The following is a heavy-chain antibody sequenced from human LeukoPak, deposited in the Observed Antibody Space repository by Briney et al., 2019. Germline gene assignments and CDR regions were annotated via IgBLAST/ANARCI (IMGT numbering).Heavy chain of an antibody. J-gene: IGHJ4*02. Sequence: GGSLRLSCAASGFTFSNAWMSWVRQAPGKGLEWVGRIKSKTDGGTTDYAAPVKGRFTISRDDSKNTLYLQMNSLKTEDTAVYYCTTEEGWPSGGWYFDYWGQGTLVTVSS. D-gene: IGHD6-19*01. CDR3: TTEEGWPSGGWYFDY. CDR2: IKSKTDGGTT. CDR1: GFTFSNAW. V-gene: IGHV3-15*01.